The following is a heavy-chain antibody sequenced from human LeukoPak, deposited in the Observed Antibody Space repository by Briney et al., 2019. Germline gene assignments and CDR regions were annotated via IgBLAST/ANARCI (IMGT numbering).Heavy chain of an antibody. J-gene: IGHJ4*02. D-gene: IGHD5-12*01. V-gene: IGHV3-15*01. CDR3: TTQTSSGYHDH. CDR2: IKSKNNGGAT. CDR1: RFIFSNAW. Sequence: GGSLRLSCEASRFIFSNAWMSWVSQAPGKGLEWVGRIKSKNNGGATDYPASVKGRFTISGDDSTNTLFLVMNSLTIEDTAVYYSTTQTSSGYHDHWGQGTLVTVSS.